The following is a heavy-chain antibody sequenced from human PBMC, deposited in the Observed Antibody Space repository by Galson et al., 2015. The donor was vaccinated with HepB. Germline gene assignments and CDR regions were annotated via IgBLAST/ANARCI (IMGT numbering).Heavy chain of an antibody. J-gene: IGHJ4*02. CDR2: IRSKAYGGTK. V-gene: IGHV3-49*03. Sequence: SMRLSSGPSGFTFGDYAVSWLRQAQGKGLEWDGFIRSKAYGGTKEYAASVKGRFTISRDESKSIAYLQMNSLRTEDTAVYYCTRGGNFGGYDGGFDYWGQGTLVTVSS. CDR1: GFTFGDYA. D-gene: IGHD5-12*01. CDR3: TRGGNFGGYDGGFDY.